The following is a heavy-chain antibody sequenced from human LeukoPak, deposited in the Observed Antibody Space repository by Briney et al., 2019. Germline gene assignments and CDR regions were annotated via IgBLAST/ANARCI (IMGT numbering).Heavy chain of an antibody. CDR3: AKVDPPLEGQWLVSSDAFDI. CDR1: GFTFSSYG. J-gene: IGHJ3*02. CDR2: ISYDGSNK. D-gene: IGHD6-19*01. Sequence: GRSLRLSCAASGFTFSSYGMHWVRQAPGKGLEWVAVISYDGSNKYYADSVKGRFTISRDNSKNTLYLQMNSLRAEDTAVYYCAKVDPPLEGQWLVSSDAFDIWGQGTMVTVSS. V-gene: IGHV3-30*18.